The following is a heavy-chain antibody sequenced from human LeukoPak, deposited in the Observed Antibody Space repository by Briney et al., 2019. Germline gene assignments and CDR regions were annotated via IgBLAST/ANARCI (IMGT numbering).Heavy chain of an antibody. Sequence: GASVKVSCKASGYTLTSYGISWVRQAPGQGLEWMGWISAYNGNTNYAQKLQGRVTMTTDTSTSTAYMELRSLRSDDTAVYYCARVYTAMDTDAFDIWGQGTMVTVSS. D-gene: IGHD5-18*01. CDR2: ISAYNGNT. V-gene: IGHV1-18*01. CDR3: ARVYTAMDTDAFDI. J-gene: IGHJ3*02. CDR1: GYTLTSYG.